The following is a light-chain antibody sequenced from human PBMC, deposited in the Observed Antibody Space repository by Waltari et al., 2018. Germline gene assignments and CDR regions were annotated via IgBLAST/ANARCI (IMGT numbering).Light chain of an antibody. J-gene: IGKJ4*01. CDR2: DAS. V-gene: IGKV3-11*01. CDR3: QQRSNWLALT. Sequence: EIVLTQSPATLSLSPGERATLSCRASQSVSSHLAWYQQKPGQAPRLLIYDASNRATGIPPRFSGSGSGTDFTLTISSLEPEDFAVYYCQQRSNWLALTFGGGTKVEIK. CDR1: QSVSSH.